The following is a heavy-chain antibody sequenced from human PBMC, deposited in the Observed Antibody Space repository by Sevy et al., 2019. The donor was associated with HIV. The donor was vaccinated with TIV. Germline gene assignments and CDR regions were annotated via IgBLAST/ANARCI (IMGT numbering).Heavy chain of an antibody. D-gene: IGHD2-2*01. J-gene: IGHJ6*03. CDR3: AKESPYCSSTSCRFYYMDV. Sequence: GGSLRLSCGASGFTFISNAMSWVRQAPGKGLEWVSAISGRADRTYYADSVRGRFTISRDNSKKMLYLQIHSLGAEDTAIYYCAKESPYCSSTSCRFYYMDVWGKGTTVTVSS. CDR1: GFTFISNA. V-gene: IGHV3-23*01. CDR2: ISGRADRT.